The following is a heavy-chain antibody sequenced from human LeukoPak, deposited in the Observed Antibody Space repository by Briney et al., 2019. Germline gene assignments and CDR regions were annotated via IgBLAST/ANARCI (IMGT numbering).Heavy chain of an antibody. D-gene: IGHD5-12*01. Sequence: SETLSLTCAVYGGSFSGYYWSWIRQPPGKGLEWIGEINHSGSTNYNPSLKSRVTISVDTSKNQFSLKLISVTTADTAVYYCTRAAGYSDSWGQGTLVTVSS. CDR3: TRAAGYSDS. J-gene: IGHJ4*02. CDR2: INHSGST. V-gene: IGHV4-34*01. CDR1: GGSFSGYY.